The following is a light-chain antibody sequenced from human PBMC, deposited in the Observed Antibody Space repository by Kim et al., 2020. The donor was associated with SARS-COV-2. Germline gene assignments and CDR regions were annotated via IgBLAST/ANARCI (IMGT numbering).Light chain of an antibody. Sequence: DIQMTQSPSSLSASVGDTVTITCRASQYVSTSLNWYRKKPGKAPKLLIYDASSLQSGVPSRLSGSKSGTDFTLTISSLQPEDFATYFCQQSHDFPYTFGQGTKLEI. CDR1: QYVSTS. CDR2: DAS. V-gene: IGKV1-39*01. CDR3: QQSHDFPYT. J-gene: IGKJ2*01.